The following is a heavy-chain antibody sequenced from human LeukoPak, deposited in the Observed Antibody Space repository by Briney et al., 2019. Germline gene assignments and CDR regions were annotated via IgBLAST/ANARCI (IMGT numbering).Heavy chain of an antibody. Sequence: GASVTVSCKSSEGTFSVYAINWVRQAPGQVLEWMGRIIPSLGGANYAQNFQGRVTFTADKSTLTAYMELSSLRSEDTAVYYCARQRIAAPYDSWGQGTLVTVSS. J-gene: IGHJ5*02. D-gene: IGHD6-13*01. V-gene: IGHV1-69*04. CDR3: ARQRIAAPYDS. CDR2: IIPSLGGA. CDR1: EGTFSVYA.